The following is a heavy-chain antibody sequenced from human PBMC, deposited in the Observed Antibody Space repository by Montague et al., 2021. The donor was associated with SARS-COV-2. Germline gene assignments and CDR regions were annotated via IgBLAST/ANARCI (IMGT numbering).Heavy chain of an antibody. D-gene: IGHD2-15*01. CDR2: IYYSGST. J-gene: IGHJ5*02. V-gene: IGHV4-59*01. Sequence: SKTLSLTCTVSGGSISSYYWSWIRQPPGKGLEWIGYIYYSGSTNYNPSLKSRVTISVDTSKNQFSLKLSSVTAADTAVYYCARRSLGYCSGGSCYSAFDPWGQGTLVTVSS. CDR3: ARRSLGYCSGGSCYSAFDP. CDR1: GGSISSYY.